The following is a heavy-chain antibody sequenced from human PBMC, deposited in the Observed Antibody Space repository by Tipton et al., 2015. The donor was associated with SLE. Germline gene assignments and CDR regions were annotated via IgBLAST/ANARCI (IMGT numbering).Heavy chain of an antibody. D-gene: IGHD6-13*01. J-gene: IGHJ4*02. CDR2: IYTSGTP. CDR3: ARRYSSSWYERGLDY. V-gene: IGHV4-61*09. CDR1: GGSISSGSCY. Sequence: TLSLTCTVSGGSISSGSCYWSWIRQPAGMGLEWLGHIYTSGTPEYNPSLKSRLTISADTPKNQFSPRLTSVTAADTAVYYCARRYSSSWYERGLDYWGQGTLVTVSS.